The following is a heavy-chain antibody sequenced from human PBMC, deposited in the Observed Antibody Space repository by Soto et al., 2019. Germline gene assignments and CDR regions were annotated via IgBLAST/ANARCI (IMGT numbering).Heavy chain of an antibody. CDR2: IWYDGSNK. V-gene: IGHV3-33*01. Sequence: GGSLRLSCAASGFTFSSYGMHWVRQVPGKGLEWVAVIWYDGSNKYYADSVKGRFTISRDNSKNTLYLQMNSLRAEDTAVYYCARGSRDITMIVVVNTGVDYWGQGTLVIVSS. CDR1: GFTFSSYG. CDR3: ARGSRDITMIVVVNTGVDY. J-gene: IGHJ4*02. D-gene: IGHD3-22*01.